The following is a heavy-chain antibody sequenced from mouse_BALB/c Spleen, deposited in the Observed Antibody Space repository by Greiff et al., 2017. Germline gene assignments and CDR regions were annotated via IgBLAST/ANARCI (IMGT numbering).Heavy chain of an antibody. CDR1: GYTFSSYW. V-gene: IGHV1-9*01. J-gene: IGHJ2*01. Sequence: VQLQQSGAELMKPGASVKISCKATGYTFSSYWIEWVKQRPGHGLEWIGEILPGSGSTNYNEKFKGKATFTADTSSNTAYMQLSSLTSEDSAVYCCARVPTGDYLDYWGQGTTLTVSS. CDR3: ARVPTGDYLDY. CDR2: ILPGSGST.